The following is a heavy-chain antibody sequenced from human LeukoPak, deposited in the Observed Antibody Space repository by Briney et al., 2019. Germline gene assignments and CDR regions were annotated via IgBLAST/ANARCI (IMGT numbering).Heavy chain of an antibody. J-gene: IGHJ6*02. CDR3: ARVGLGKYYYGSGSYYNRDYYGMDV. Sequence: ASVKVSCKASGGTFSSYAIIWVRQAPGQGLEWMGRIIPILGIANYAQKFQGRATITADKSTSTAYMELSSLRSEDTAVYYCARVGLGKYYYGSGSYYNRDYYGMDVWGQGTTVTVSS. D-gene: IGHD3-10*01. CDR2: IIPILGIA. V-gene: IGHV1-69*04. CDR1: GGTFSSYA.